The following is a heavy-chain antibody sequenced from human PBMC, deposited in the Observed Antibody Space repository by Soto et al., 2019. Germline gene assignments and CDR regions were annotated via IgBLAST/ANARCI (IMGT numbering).Heavy chain of an antibody. CDR2: TYHSGGT. Sequence: SETLSLTCAVSGGPITSGGYSWSWIRQPPGKGLEWIGYTYHSGGTYCNPSLKSRVTLSIDRTKKQFSLKLKSVTAADTAVYFCARTMTTSGWFDPWGQGTLVTVSS. CDR3: ARTMTTSGWFDP. V-gene: IGHV4-30-2*01. CDR1: GGPITSGGYS. J-gene: IGHJ5*02. D-gene: IGHD4-17*01.